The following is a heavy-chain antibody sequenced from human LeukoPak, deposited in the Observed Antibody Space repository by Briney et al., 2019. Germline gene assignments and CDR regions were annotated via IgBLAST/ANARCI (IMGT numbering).Heavy chain of an antibody. CDR2: IYTSGST. CDR1: GGSISSYY. D-gene: IGHD2-15*01. CDR3: ARVSKVGYCSGGSCYYYYYGMDV. Sequence: SETLSLTCTVSGGSISSYYWSWIRQPAGKGLEWIGRIYTSGSTNYNPSLKSRVTMSVDTSKNQFSLKLSSVTAADTAVYYCARVSKVGYCSGGSCYYYYYGMDVWGQGTTVTVSS. V-gene: IGHV4-4*07. J-gene: IGHJ6*02.